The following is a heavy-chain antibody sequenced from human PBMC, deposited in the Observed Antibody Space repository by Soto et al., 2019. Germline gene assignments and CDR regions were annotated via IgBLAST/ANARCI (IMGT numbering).Heavy chain of an antibody. V-gene: IGHV1-18*01. D-gene: IGHD3-10*01. CDR3: ARAGRYYGPDYYYYGMDV. CDR1: GYTFTSYG. CDR2: ISAYNGNT. J-gene: IGHJ6*02. Sequence: QVQLVQSGAEVKKPGASVKVSCKASGYTFTSYGISWVRQAPGQGLEWMGWISAYNGNTNYAQNLQGRVTMTTDTSTSTAYMELRRLRSDDTAVYYCARAGRYYGPDYYYYGMDVWGQGTTVTVSS.